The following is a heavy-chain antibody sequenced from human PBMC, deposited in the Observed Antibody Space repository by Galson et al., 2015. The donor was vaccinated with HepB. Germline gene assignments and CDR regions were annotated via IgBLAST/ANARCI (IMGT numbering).Heavy chain of an antibody. D-gene: IGHD3-22*01. V-gene: IGHV3-23*01. Sequence: SLRLSCAASGFIFSNYAMTWVRQAPGKGPEWVSLITGNGGTTYYADSVKGRLSISRDNSKNTLYLQINRLRLEDTAVYYCTKDRDPYIYDSGRQSMWGQGTLVTVSS. CDR3: TKDRDPYIYDSGRQSM. CDR1: GFIFSNYA. CDR2: ITGNGGTT. J-gene: IGHJ4*02.